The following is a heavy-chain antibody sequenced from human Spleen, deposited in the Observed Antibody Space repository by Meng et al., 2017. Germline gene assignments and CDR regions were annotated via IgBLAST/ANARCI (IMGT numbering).Heavy chain of an antibody. CDR2: ISYHGSDK. Sequence: GESLKISCVASELNSSSCGMHWVRQAPGKGLEWVTFISYHGSDKNYADSVKGRFTISRDNAKNTLYLQMNSLSADDTAVFYCARGDSSGWYRLDYWGQGTVVTVSS. CDR3: ARGDSSGWYRLDY. J-gene: IGHJ4*02. D-gene: IGHD6-19*01. CDR1: ELNSSSCG. V-gene: IGHV3-30*07.